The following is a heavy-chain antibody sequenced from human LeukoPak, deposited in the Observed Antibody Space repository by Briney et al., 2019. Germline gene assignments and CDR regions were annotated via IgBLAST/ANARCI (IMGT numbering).Heavy chain of an antibody. CDR1: GFTFSSYA. CDR3: AKDQRWLGPFDI. V-gene: IGHV3-23*01. D-gene: IGHD5-24*01. Sequence: PGGSLRLSCAASGFTFSSYAMSWVRQTPGKGLEWVSASSGSGDSTYYAESVKGRFTISRDNSKNTLFLQMNSLRAEDTAVYYCAKDQRWLGPFDIWGQGTMVTVSS. J-gene: IGHJ3*02. CDR2: SSGSGDST.